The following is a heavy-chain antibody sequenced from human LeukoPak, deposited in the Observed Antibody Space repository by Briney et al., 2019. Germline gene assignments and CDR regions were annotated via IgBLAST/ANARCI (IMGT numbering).Heavy chain of an antibody. J-gene: IGHJ4*02. CDR1: GFTFSSYE. Sequence: GGSLRLSCAASGFTFSSYEMNWVRQAPGKGLEWVSYISSSGSTIYYADSVKGRFTISRDNAKNSLYLQMNSLRAEDTAVYYCAKDCLRIAAAGNYFDYWGQGTLVTVSS. D-gene: IGHD6-13*01. CDR2: ISSSGSTI. CDR3: AKDCLRIAAAGNYFDY. V-gene: IGHV3-48*03.